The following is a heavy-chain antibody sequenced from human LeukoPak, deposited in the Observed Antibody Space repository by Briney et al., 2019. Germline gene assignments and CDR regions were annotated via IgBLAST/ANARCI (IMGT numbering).Heavy chain of an antibody. CDR3: AKYDYGAPPTY. D-gene: IGHD4-17*01. J-gene: IGHJ4*02. V-gene: IGHV3-23*01. CDR1: GFTFSSYS. CDR2: ISGSGGST. Sequence: GGSLRLSCAASGFTFSSYSMNWVRQAPGKGLEWVLAISGSGGSTYYADSVKGRFTISRDNSKNTLYLQMNSLRAEDTAVYYCAKYDYGAPPTYWGQGTLVTVSS.